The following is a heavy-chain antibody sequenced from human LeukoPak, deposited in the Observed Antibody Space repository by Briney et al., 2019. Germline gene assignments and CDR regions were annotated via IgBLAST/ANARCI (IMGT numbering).Heavy chain of an antibody. CDR3: ARAPRTGYSYGSLFDY. J-gene: IGHJ4*02. D-gene: IGHD5-18*01. CDR2: TYYRSKWYN. Sequence: SQTLSLTCAISGDSVSSNSAAWNWIRQSPSRGLEWLGRTYYRSKWYNDYSVSVKSRITINPDSPKNQFSLQLNSVTPEDTAVYYCARAPRTGYSYGSLFDYWGQGTLVTVSS. V-gene: IGHV6-1*01. CDR1: GDSVSSNSAA.